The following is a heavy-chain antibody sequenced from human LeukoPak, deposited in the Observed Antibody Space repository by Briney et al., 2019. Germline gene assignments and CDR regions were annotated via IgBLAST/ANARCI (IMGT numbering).Heavy chain of an antibody. D-gene: IGHD4-17*01. CDR1: GGSIGNYY. J-gene: IGHJ6*02. V-gene: IGHV4-59*01. CDR2: IYFSGTT. Sequence: SETLSLTCTVSGGSIGNYYWSWLRQPPGKGLDWIGYIYFSGTTNINPSLKSRVTISVDMSKNQFSLKLSSVTAADTAVYYCAREDPQTTVPEGLDVWGQGTTVTVSS. CDR3: AREDPQTTVPEGLDV.